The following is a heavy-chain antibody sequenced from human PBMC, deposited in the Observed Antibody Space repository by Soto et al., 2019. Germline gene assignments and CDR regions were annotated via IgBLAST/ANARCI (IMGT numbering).Heavy chain of an antibody. J-gene: IGHJ4*02. Sequence: GGSLGLSCEPSGFTLSDHYMRWIRHSPGKGLEXLGYSSHSCSSPRYADSVQGRFSISRDKAKSSLYLQISSLRGDDTATYYCVKSGDNYNLLDYWGQGTPVTVSS. CDR1: GFTLSDHY. CDR3: VKSGDNYNLLDY. D-gene: IGHD1-1*01. V-gene: IGHV3-11*06. CDR2: SSHSCSSP.